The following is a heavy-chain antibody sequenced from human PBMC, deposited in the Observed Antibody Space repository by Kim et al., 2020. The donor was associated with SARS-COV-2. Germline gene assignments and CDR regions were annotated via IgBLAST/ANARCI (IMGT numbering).Heavy chain of an antibody. CDR2: INTGNGLT. Sequence: ASVKVSCKASGYTFISYGIHWVRQAPGQGLEWMGWINTGNGLTKDSEKFQGRVTITRDTSATTAYLELSSLRSEDTAVYYCARDRPLSISGVWFDPWGQGTLVTVSS. V-gene: IGHV1-3*04. D-gene: IGHD3-10*01. CDR3: ARDRPLSISGVWFDP. CDR1: GYTFISYG. J-gene: IGHJ5*02.